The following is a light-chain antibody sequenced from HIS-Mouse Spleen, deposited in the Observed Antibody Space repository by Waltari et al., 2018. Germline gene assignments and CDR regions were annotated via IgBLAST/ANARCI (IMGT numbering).Light chain of an antibody. CDR3: QQLNSYLT. J-gene: IGKJ4*01. CDR1: QGISSY. V-gene: IGKV1-9*01. Sequence: DIQLTQSPSFLSASVGDRVTITCRASQGISSYLAWYQQKPGKVPKLLIYAASTLQSGVPSRFSGSGSGTEFTLTINSLQPEDFATYYCQQLNSYLTFGGGTKVEIK. CDR2: AAS.